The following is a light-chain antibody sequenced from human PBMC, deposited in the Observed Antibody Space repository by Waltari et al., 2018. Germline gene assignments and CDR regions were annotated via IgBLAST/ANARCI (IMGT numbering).Light chain of an antibody. Sequence: IVKTQSPDSLAVFLGERAKINCKSSQTVLYSSNNKNFLAWYQQKPGQPPKLLIYWASTRESGVPDRFSGSGSGTDFTLTISSRQAKDVAVYYCQQEYTITPWSFGQGTKAEI. CDR1: QTVLYSSNNKNF. CDR3: QQEYTITPWS. J-gene: IGKJ1*01. V-gene: IGKV4-1*01. CDR2: WAS.